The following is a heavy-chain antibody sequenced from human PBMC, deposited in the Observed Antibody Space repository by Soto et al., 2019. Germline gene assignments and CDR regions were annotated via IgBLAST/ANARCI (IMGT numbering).Heavy chain of an antibody. CDR1: GFTFNTYG. CDR2: IWYDGSNK. J-gene: IGHJ6*02. D-gene: IGHD2-15*01. Sequence: QVQLVESGGGVVQPGGSLRLSCTTSGFTFNTYGMYWVRQAPGKGLEWVAIIWYDGSNKYYGDSVKGRFTISRDNSKKTLYLKMNSLRAADTALYYCARGDCTGAYCYSWPFNYGVDVWGQGTTVTVSS. V-gene: IGHV3-33*08. CDR3: ARGDCTGAYCYSWPFNYGVDV.